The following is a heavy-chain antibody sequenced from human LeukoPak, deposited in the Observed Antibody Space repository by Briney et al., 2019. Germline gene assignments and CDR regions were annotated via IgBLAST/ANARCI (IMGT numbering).Heavy chain of an antibody. V-gene: IGHV4-61*02. J-gene: IGHJ4*02. D-gene: IGHD2-2*01. CDR2: IYTSGNT. Sequence: PSETLSLTCTVSGGSISSGSYYWSWIRQPAGKGLEWIGRIYTSGNTDYNPSLKSRVTISVDTSKNQFSLRLSSVTAADTAVYYCARGGVVLMYDYWGQGTLVTVSS. CDR1: GGSISSGSYY. CDR3: ARGGVVLMYDY.